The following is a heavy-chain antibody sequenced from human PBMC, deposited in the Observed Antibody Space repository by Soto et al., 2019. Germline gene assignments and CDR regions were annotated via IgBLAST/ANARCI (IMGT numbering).Heavy chain of an antibody. J-gene: IGHJ4*02. Sequence: QVQLQESGPGLVKPSQTLSLTCTVSGGSISTVDYWWSWIRQSPDRGLEWIGHIYDGGRTYNNPSLESGVTKSVETSKSQLSLTLGAVSAAGTAGYYCARGPSGGKVDSWGQGTLVTVSS. CDR3: ARGPSGGKVDS. CDR2: IYDGGRT. D-gene: IGHD3-16*01. CDR1: GGSISTVDYW. V-gene: IGHV4-30-4*01.